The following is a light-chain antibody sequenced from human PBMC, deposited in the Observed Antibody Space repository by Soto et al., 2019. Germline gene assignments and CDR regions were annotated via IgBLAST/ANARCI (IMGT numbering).Light chain of an antibody. CDR1: QTISNF. CDR2: GAS. CDR3: QQTYSTPYT. Sequence: DIQMTQSPSSLSASVGDRITITCRASQTISNFLSWYHQRPGKAPKLLIFGASSLQSGVPSKFTGSGSGTDFTLTISDLQPEDFATYYCQQTYSTPYTFGQGTNLEIK. V-gene: IGKV1-39*01. J-gene: IGKJ2*01.